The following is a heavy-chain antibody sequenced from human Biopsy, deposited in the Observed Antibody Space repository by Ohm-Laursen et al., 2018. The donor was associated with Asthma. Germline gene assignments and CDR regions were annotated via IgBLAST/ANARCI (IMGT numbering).Heavy chain of an antibody. Sequence: SLRLSCAAAGFAVSRDHMFWVRQAPGKGLEWVSVIYSGGTSHTADSVRGRFTISRDYSKNTLYLQMHSLRAEDTAVYYCARGDSSNWSHYYFDYWGQGTLVTVSS. CDR3: ARGDSSNWSHYYFDY. D-gene: IGHD3-22*01. CDR2: IYSGGTS. J-gene: IGHJ4*02. V-gene: IGHV3-53*01. CDR1: GFAVSRDH.